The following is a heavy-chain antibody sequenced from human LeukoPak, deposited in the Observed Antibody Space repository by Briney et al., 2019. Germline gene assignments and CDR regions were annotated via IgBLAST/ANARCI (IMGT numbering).Heavy chain of an antibody. Sequence: GGSLRLSCAASGFTVSSNYMSWVRQAPGKGLEWVSVIYSGGSTYYADSVKGRFTISRDNSKNTLYLQMNSLRAEDTAVYYCARDDYGDYPADYWGQGTLVTVSS. CDR1: GFTVSSNY. V-gene: IGHV3-53*01. D-gene: IGHD4-17*01. J-gene: IGHJ4*02. CDR2: IYSGGST. CDR3: ARDDYGDYPADY.